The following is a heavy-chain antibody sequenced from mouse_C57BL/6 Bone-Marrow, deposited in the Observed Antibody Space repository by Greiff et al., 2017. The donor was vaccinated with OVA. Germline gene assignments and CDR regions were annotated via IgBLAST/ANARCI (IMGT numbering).Heavy chain of an antibody. CDR3: ARDYYSNYVDY. D-gene: IGHD2-5*01. Sequence: VKLQESGPELVKPGASVKISCKASGYAFSSSWMNWVKQRPGKGLEWIGRIYPGDGDTNYNGKFKGKATLTADKSSSTAYMQLSSLTSEDSAVYFCARDYYSNYVDYWGQGTSVTVSS. V-gene: IGHV1-82*01. CDR2: IYPGDGDT. CDR1: GYAFSSSW. J-gene: IGHJ4*01.